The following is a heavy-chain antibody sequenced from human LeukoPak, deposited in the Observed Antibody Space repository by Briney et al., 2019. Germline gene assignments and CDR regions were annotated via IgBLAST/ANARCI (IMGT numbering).Heavy chain of an antibody. J-gene: IGHJ3*02. D-gene: IGHD6-13*01. CDR2: INPSGGST. CDR1: GYTFTSYY. V-gene: IGHV1-46*01. CDR3: ARIPLAAAGTSPYAFDI. Sequence: RASVKVSCKASGYTFTSYYMHWVRQAPGQGLEWMGIINPSGGSTSYAQKFQGRVTMTRDTSTSAVYMELSSLRSEDTAVYYCARIPLAAAGTSPYAFDIWGQGTMVTVSS.